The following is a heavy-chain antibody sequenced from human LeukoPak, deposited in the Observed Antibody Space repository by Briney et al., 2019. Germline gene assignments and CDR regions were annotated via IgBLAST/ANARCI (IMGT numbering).Heavy chain of an antibody. CDR3: ARALGMATITPHFDY. V-gene: IGHV3-23*01. J-gene: IGHJ4*02. Sequence: GGSLRLSCAASGFTFSSYAMSWVRQAPGKGLEWVSAISGSGGSTYYADSVKGRFTISRDNAKNSLYLQMNSLTAEDTAVYYCARALGMATITPHFDYWGQGTLVTVSS. CDR1: GFTFSSYA. CDR2: ISGSGGST. D-gene: IGHD5-24*01.